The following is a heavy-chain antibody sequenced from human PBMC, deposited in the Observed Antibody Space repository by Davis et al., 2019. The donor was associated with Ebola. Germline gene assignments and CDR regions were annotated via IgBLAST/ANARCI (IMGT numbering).Heavy chain of an antibody. V-gene: IGHV3-30*04. Sequence: PGGSLRLSCAASGFTFTYYSMHWVRQAPGKGLEWVTVISSDGRNKRYADSVKGRFTISRDNSRNTLYLQMNSLRDEDTAVYYCPRDCGTPDACFDLWGQGTLVTVSS. CDR1: GFTFTYYS. CDR2: ISSDGRNK. CDR3: PRDCGTPDACFDL. J-gene: IGHJ5*02. D-gene: IGHD2-15*01.